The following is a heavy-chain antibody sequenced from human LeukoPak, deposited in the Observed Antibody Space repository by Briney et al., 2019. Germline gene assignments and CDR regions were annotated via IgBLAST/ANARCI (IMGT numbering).Heavy chain of an antibody. Sequence: PGGSLRLSCAASGVTFSTYWMSWVRQAPGKGLEWVGSISSSRSYIFYADFMNGRFIIFRDNAKNLLHLQMNILTSDDTAVYYSARMEGCSGGRCGEGYLHYWGRGTLDSVSS. CDR2: ISSSRSYI. J-gene: IGHJ4*02. CDR3: ARMEGCSGGRCGEGYLHY. CDR1: GVTFSTYW. D-gene: IGHD2-15*01. V-gene: IGHV3-21*01.